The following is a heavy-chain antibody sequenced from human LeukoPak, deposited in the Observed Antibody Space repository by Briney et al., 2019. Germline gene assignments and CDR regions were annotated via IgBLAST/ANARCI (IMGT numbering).Heavy chain of an antibody. CDR2: ISGGGTNT. V-gene: IGHV3-23*01. CDR3: VADSKTTGVCY. J-gene: IGHJ4*02. D-gene: IGHD1-1*01. CDR1: GFTFSSYP. Sequence: GGSLRLSCAASGFTFSSYPMSWVRQAPGKGLEWVSFISGGGTNTYYVDSVKGRFTISRDNSKNTVYLQMNGLRVEDTAVYYCVADSKTTGVCYWGQGTLVTVSS.